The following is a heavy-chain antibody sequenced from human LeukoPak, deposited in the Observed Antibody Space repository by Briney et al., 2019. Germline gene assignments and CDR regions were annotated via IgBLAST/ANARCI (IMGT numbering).Heavy chain of an antibody. J-gene: IGHJ4*02. D-gene: IGHD2-2*01. Sequence: PGGSLRLSCAAYGFTFSYYGKHGVRQAPGKGLEWVAGIRYDGSNQYYADSVKGRFTISRDNPRNTLYLQMNSLRAEDTAVYYCARDDCSSTTCYAYWGQGTLVTVSS. V-gene: IGHV3-33*01. CDR2: IRYDGSNQ. CDR3: ARDDCSSTTCYAY. CDR1: GFTFSYYG.